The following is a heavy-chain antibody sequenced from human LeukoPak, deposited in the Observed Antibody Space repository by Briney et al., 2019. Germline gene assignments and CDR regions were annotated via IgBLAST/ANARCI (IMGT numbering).Heavy chain of an antibody. CDR2: ISSSSYI. CDR1: GFTFSSYS. J-gene: IGHJ4*02. CDR3: TRDSVNDYFDY. V-gene: IGHV3-21*01. D-gene: IGHD1-1*01. Sequence: GGSLRLSCAASGFTFSSYSMNWVRQAPGKGLEWVSSISSSSYIYYADSVKGRFTISRDNAKNSLYLQMNSLRAEDTAVYYCTRDSVNDYFDYWGQGTLVTVSS.